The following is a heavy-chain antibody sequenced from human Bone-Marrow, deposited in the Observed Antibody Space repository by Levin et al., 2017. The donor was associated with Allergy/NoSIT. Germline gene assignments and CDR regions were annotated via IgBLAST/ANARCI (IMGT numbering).Heavy chain of an antibody. D-gene: IGHD1-1*01. Sequence: SQTLSLTCTVSGGSVSSGRYYWTWIRHHPGKGLEWIGSIHYSGATYYNPSLKSRLTTSRDTSKNQFSLKLTSVTAADTAVYFCARATTYFGTSLYYYFMDVWGTGTTVTVSS. CDR2: IHYSGAT. CDR1: GGSVSSGRYY. V-gene: IGHV4-31*03. J-gene: IGHJ6*03. CDR3: ARATTYFGTSLYYYFMDV.